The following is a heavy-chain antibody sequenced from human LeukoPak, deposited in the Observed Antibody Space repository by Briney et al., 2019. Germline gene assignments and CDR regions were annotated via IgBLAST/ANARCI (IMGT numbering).Heavy chain of an antibody. CDR2: INAGNGNT. Sequence: VASVKVSCKASGYTFTSYAMHWVRQAPGQRLEWMGWINAGNGNTKYSQKFQGRATITRDTSASTAYMELSSLRSEDTAVYYCARGGESGSFPAYDYWGQGTLVAVSS. V-gene: IGHV1-3*01. CDR1: GYTFTSYA. J-gene: IGHJ4*02. CDR3: ARGGESGSFPAYDY. D-gene: IGHD1-26*01.